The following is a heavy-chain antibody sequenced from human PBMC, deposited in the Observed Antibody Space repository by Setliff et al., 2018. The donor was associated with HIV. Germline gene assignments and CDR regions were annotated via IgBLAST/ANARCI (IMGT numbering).Heavy chain of an antibody. V-gene: IGHV4-59*11. Sequence: SCTVSGDSISGHFWNWIRQTPDKGLEWIGRAYYNGQDDHNPSLRSRLTISVDTSKNQFSLTLTSVTAADTAIYYCARGIVPPTRQGYYYMDVWGKGTTVTVSS. CDR1: GDSISGHF. D-gene: IGHD2-21*01. CDR3: ARGIVPPTRQGYYYMDV. J-gene: IGHJ6*03. CDR2: AYYNGQD.